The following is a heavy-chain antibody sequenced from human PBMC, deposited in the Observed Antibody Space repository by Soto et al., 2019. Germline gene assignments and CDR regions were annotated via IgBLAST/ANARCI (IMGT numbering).Heavy chain of an antibody. CDR3: ARPARLIDV. CDR1: GESITRHY. J-gene: IGHJ3*01. V-gene: IGHV4-59*11. CDR2: IFHTGDI. Sequence: QVQLQQESGPGLLKPSETLSLTCTVSGESITRHYWTWIRQTPVKVLEYIGYIFHTGDINYNPSLKSRVTMSIDTSKSQFSLKLASVTAADTAIYYCARPARLIDVWGQGKMVTVSS.